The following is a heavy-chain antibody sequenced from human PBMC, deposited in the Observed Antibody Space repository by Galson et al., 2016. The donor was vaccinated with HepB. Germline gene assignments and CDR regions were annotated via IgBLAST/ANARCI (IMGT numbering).Heavy chain of an antibody. Sequence: SLRLSCAAAGFSFSSYAMSWVRQAPGKGLEWVAGIDGSGHTTYYVDSVKGRFTISRDDSKNTLYLQMNSLRVDDTAIYYCAEGRGPTTCFDYWGQGTLVTVSS. J-gene: IGHJ4*02. CDR3: AEGRGPTTCFDY. CDR2: IDGSGHTT. D-gene: IGHD1-26*01. V-gene: IGHV3-23*01. CDR1: GFSFSSYA.